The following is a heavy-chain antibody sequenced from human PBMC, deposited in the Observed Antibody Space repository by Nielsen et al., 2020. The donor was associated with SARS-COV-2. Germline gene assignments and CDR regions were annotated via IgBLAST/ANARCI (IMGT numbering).Heavy chain of an antibody. D-gene: IGHD2-2*01. Sequence: SETLSLTCAVSGDSVNTDYWSWIRQPPGKGLEWIGYIYNSGRVNYSPSLNSRVTMSVDTSRSQVSLKLSSVTAADTAIYYCARGTAPRADRYCSSASCFAFDFWGQGILVTVSS. J-gene: IGHJ4*02. CDR2: IYNSGRV. V-gene: IGHV4-59*02. CDR1: GDSVNTDY. CDR3: ARGTAPRADRYCSSASCFAFDF.